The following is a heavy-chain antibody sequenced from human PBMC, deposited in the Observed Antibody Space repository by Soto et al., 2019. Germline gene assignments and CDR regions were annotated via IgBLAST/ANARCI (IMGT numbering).Heavy chain of an antibody. V-gene: IGHV3-74*01. CDR1: GFTFSSDW. D-gene: IGHD2-15*01. Sequence: GGSLRLSCAASGFTFSSDWMHWVRQAPGKGLVWVSRINSDGSSTSYADSVKGRFTISRDNAKNTLYLQMNSLRAEDTAVYYCARDPLYCSGGNCYGINDAFDIWGQGTMVTVSS. CDR3: ARDPLYCSGGNCYGINDAFDI. J-gene: IGHJ3*02. CDR2: INSDGSST.